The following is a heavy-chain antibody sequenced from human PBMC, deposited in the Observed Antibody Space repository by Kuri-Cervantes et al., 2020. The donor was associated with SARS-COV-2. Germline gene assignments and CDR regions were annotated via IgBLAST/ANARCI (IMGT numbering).Heavy chain of an antibody. J-gene: IGHJ4*02. Sequence: SETLSLTCTVSGGSISSYYWSWIRQPPGKGLEWIGYIYYSGGTNYNPSLKSRVTISVDTSKNQFSLKLSSVTAADTAVYYCARITMVRGYYFDYWGQGTLVTVSS. CDR3: ARITMVRGYYFDY. V-gene: IGHV4-59*01. CDR2: IYYSGGT. CDR1: GGSISSYY. D-gene: IGHD3-10*01.